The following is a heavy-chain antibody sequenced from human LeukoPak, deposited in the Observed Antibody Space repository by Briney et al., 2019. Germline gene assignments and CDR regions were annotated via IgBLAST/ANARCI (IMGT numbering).Heavy chain of an antibody. V-gene: IGHV3-21*01. D-gene: IGHD5-24*01. Sequence: PGGSLRLSCAASGFTFSSYSMNWVRQAPGKGLEWVSSISSSSSYIYYADSVKGRFTISGDNAKNSLYLQMNSLRAEDTAVYYCARVSVEMATIRWGQGTLVTVSS. CDR2: ISSSSSYI. J-gene: IGHJ4*02. CDR3: ARVSVEMATIR. CDR1: GFTFSSYS.